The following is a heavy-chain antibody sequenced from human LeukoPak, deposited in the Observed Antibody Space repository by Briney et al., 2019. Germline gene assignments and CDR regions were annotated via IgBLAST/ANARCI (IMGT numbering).Heavy chain of an antibody. D-gene: IGHD5-18*01. Sequence: PGGSLRLSCAASGFTFSNAWMSWVRQAPGKGLEWVSAISGSGGSTYYADSVKGRFTISRDNSKNTLYLQMNGLRAEDTAVYYCAKASGGGYSYGLIDYWGQGTLVTVSS. CDR3: AKASGGGYSYGLIDY. CDR2: ISGSGGST. CDR1: GFTFSNAW. V-gene: IGHV3-23*01. J-gene: IGHJ4*02.